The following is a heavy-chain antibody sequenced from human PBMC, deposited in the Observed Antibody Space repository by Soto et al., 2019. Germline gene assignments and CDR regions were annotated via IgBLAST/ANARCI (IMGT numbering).Heavy chain of an antibody. V-gene: IGHV3-23*01. CDR1: GFTFSSYA. J-gene: IGHJ6*03. CDR3: AKGDIVPNLLHYYYYYYYMDV. CDR2: ISGSGGST. Sequence: PGGSLRLSCAASGFTFSSYAMSWVRQAPGKGLEWVSAISGSGGSTYYADSVKGRFTISRDNSKNTLYLQMNSLRAEDTAVYYCAKGDIVPNLLHYYYYYYYMDVWGKGTTVTVSS. D-gene: IGHD2-8*01.